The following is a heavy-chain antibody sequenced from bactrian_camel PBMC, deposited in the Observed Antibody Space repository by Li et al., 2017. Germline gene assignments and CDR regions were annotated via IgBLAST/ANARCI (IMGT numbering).Heavy chain of an antibody. CDR3: AATGDGGSCRNYESPREFSY. CDR2: IYSAGVTT. CDR1: GYTYDTYC. V-gene: IGHV3S1*01. D-gene: IGHD6*01. Sequence: HVQLVESGGGLVQPGGSLRLSCAARGYTYDTYCMGWFRRPPGKEREGVATIYSAGVTTYYAGSVKGRFTIAHDEKKKTLDLQLNNLKPEDSALYYCAATGDGGSCRNYESPREFSYWGQGTQVTVS. J-gene: IGHJ4*01.